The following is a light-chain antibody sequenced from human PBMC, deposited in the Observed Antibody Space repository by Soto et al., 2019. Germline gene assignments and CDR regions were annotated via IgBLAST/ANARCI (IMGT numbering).Light chain of an antibody. Sequence: QSALTQPASVSGSPGQSITISCTGNSSDVGGYNYVSWYQQHPGKAPKLIIYEVSNRPSGVSNRFSGSKSGNTASLTISGLQAEDEADYYCNSYTSKSTGVFGTGTRSPS. CDR2: EVS. CDR3: NSYTSKSTGV. CDR1: SSDVGGYNY. J-gene: IGLJ1*01. V-gene: IGLV2-14*01.